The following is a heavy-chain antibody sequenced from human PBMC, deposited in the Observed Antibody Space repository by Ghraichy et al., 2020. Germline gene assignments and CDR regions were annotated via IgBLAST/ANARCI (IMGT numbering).Heavy chain of an antibody. V-gene: IGHV4-39*07. CDR2: VYYSGSA. Sequence: GSLRLSCSVSDDSINSRNYYWGWIRQAPGGGLEWVATVYYSGSAYYSPSLKDRVTISIDRPNKQFFLKLHSMTAADTAVYYCARTMARRHYDYWGPGMLVTVSS. CDR1: DDSINSRNYY. CDR3: ARTMARRHYDY. J-gene: IGHJ4*02. D-gene: IGHD1/OR15-1a*01.